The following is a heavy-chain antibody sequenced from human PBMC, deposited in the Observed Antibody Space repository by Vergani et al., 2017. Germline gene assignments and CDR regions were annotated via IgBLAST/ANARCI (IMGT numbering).Heavy chain of an antibody. Sequence: QITLKESGPTLVQPTQTLTLTCTFSGFSLSTSGVGVGWIRQPPGKALEWLALIYWDDDKRYSPSLKSRLTITKDTSKNQVVLTMTNMDPVDTATYYCAHRGSPSDDDLYGMDVWGQGTTVTVSS. J-gene: IGHJ6*02. CDR3: AHRGSPSDDDLYGMDV. CDR1: GFSLSTSGVG. V-gene: IGHV2-5*02. D-gene: IGHD2-21*02. CDR2: IYWDDDK.